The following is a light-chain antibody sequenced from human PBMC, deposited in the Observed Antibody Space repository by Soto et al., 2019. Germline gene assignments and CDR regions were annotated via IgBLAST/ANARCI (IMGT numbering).Light chain of an antibody. V-gene: IGKV1-12*01. Sequence: DIQMTQSPSSVSASVGDRVTITSRASQGISIWLAWFQQKPGEAPRLLIYAASSLHSGVPSRYSGSGSGTDFTLIIRSLQAEDFATYYCQQGNSVPLTVGGGTKVEIK. J-gene: IGKJ4*01. CDR1: QGISIW. CDR2: AAS. CDR3: QQGNSVPLT.